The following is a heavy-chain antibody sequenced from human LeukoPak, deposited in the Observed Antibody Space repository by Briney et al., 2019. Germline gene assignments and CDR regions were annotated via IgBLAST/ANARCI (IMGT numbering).Heavy chain of an antibody. Sequence: GGSLRLSCAASGFTFSSYAMSWVRQAPGKGLEWVSAISGSGGSTYYADSVKGRFTISRDNSKNTLYLQMNSLRAEDTAVYYCAKDRGSGSYYRDSPWYFDLWGRGTLVTVSS. CDR1: GFTFSSYA. D-gene: IGHD3-10*01. CDR2: ISGSGGST. J-gene: IGHJ2*01. CDR3: AKDRGSGSYYRDSPWYFDL. V-gene: IGHV3-23*01.